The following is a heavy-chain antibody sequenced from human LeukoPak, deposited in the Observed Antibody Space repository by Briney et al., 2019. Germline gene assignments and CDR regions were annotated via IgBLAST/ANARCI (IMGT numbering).Heavy chain of an antibody. J-gene: IGHJ6*04. CDR1: GYTFTSYA. CDR2: INAGNGNT. CDR3: ASPFGSPRPDYYYYGMDV. Sequence: ASVKVSCKASGYTFTSYAMHWVRQAPGQRLEWMGWINAGNGNTKYSQKFQGRVTITRDTSASTAYMELSSLRPEDTAVYYCASPFGSPRPDYYYYGMDVWGKGTTVTVSS. D-gene: IGHD3-3*01. V-gene: IGHV1-3*01.